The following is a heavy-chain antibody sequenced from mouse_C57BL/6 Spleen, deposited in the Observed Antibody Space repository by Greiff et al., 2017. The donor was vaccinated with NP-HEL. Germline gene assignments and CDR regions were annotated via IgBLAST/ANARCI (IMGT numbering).Heavy chain of an antibody. J-gene: IGHJ4*01. Sequence: VQLQASGAELVRPGASVTLSCKASGYTFTDYEMHWVKQTPVHGLAWIGAIDPETGGTAYNQKFKGKAILTADKSSSTAYMELRSLTSEDSAVYYCTRLHLLLRYYAMDYWGQGTSVTVSS. CDR1: GYTFTDYE. V-gene: IGHV1-15*01. CDR2: IDPETGGT. CDR3: TRLHLLLRYYAMDY. D-gene: IGHD1-1*01.